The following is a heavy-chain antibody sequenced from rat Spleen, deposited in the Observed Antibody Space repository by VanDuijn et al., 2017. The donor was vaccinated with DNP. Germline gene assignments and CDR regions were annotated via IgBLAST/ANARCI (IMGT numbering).Heavy chain of an antibody. CDR2: ISSSGDSA. Sequence: EVNLVESGGDLVQPGGSLKLSCVTSGITFNNYWMAWIRQVPGRGREWVASISSSGDSAFYPDSVKSRFTISRDNAKNILYLQMNSLESEDTATYYCASVSTGIGYFDYWGQGVMVTVSS. D-gene: IGHD1-4*01. CDR1: GITFNNYW. J-gene: IGHJ2*01. CDR3: ASVSTGIGYFDY. V-gene: IGHV5-31*01.